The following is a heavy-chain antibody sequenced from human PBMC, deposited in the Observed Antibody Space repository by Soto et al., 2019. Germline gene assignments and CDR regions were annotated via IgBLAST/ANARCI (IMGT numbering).Heavy chain of an antibody. CDR3: AKGGMDV. J-gene: IGHJ6*02. CDR2: IYASDST. Sequence: EVQLVESGGGLIQPGGSLRLSCAVSGLTVSSYAMSWVRQAPGEGLEWVSVIYASDSTHYADSVKGRFTISRDNSKNTLFLQMRSLRAEDTAVYYCAKGGMDVWGQGTTVTVS. CDR1: GLTVSSYA. V-gene: IGHV3-53*01.